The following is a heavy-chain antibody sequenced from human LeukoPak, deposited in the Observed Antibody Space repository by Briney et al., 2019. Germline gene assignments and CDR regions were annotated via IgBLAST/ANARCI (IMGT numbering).Heavy chain of an antibody. CDR3: AKAEGTYYYDSSGSAGGYFDY. CDR1: GFTFSSYS. V-gene: IGHV3-21*01. Sequence: GGSLRLSCAASGFTFSSYSMNWVRQAPGKGLEWVSSISSSSSYIYYADSVKGRFTISRDNAKNSLYLQMNSLRAEDTAVYYCAKAEGTYYYDSSGSAGGYFDYWGQGTLVTVSS. CDR2: ISSSSSYI. J-gene: IGHJ4*02. D-gene: IGHD3-22*01.